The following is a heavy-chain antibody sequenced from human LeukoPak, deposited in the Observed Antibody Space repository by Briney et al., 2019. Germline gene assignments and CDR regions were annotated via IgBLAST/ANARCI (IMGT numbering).Heavy chain of an antibody. CDR3: ARDLAATTVITDAFDI. Sequence: PSETLSLTCTVSGGSISSYYWSWIRQPAGKGLEWIGRIYTSGSTNYNPSLKSRVTMSVDTSMNQFSLKLSSVTAADTAVYYCARDLAATTVITDAFDIWGQGTMVTVSS. D-gene: IGHD4-23*01. CDR2: IYTSGST. CDR1: GGSISSYY. V-gene: IGHV4-4*07. J-gene: IGHJ3*02.